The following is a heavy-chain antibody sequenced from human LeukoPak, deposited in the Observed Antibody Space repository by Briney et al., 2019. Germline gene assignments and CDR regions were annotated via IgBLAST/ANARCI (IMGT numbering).Heavy chain of an antibody. J-gene: IGHJ4*02. Sequence: ASVKVSCKASGYTFTGYYMHWVRQAPGQGLEWMGWINPNSGGTNYAQKFQGRVTMTRDTSISTAYMELSRLRSDDTAVYYCARVGSGWFARGYFDYWGQGTLVTVSS. V-gene: IGHV1-2*02. D-gene: IGHD6-19*01. CDR2: INPNSGGT. CDR3: ARVGSGWFARGYFDY. CDR1: GYTFTGYY.